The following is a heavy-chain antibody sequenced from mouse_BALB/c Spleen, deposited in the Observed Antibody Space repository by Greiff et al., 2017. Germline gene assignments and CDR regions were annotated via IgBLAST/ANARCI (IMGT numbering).Heavy chain of an antibody. CDR3: AAAGGYYYAMDY. CDR1: GYSFTGYN. CDR2: IDPYYGGT. J-gene: IGHJ4*01. V-gene: IGHV1-39*01. Sequence: VQLKESGPELEKPGASVKISCKASGYSFTGYNMNWVKQSNGKSLEWIGNIDPYYGGTSYNQKFKGKATLTVDKSSSTAYMQLKSLTSEDSAVYYCAAAGGYYYAMDYWGQGTSVTVSS.